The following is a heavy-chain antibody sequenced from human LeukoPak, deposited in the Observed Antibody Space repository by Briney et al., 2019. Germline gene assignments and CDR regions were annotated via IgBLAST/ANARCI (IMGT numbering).Heavy chain of an antibody. Sequence: SETLSLTCAVYGGSFSGYYWSWIRQPPGKGLEWIGETNHSGSTNYNPSLKSRVTISVDTSKNQFSLKLSSVTAADTAVYYCARWVPHCSSTSCYVYYFDYWGQGTLVTVSS. D-gene: IGHD2-2*01. CDR1: GGSFSGYY. V-gene: IGHV4-34*01. CDR3: ARWVPHCSSTSCYVYYFDY. J-gene: IGHJ4*02. CDR2: TNHSGST.